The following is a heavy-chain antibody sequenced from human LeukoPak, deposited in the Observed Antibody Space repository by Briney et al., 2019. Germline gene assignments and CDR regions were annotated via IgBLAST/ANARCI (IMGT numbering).Heavy chain of an antibody. D-gene: IGHD2-15*01. J-gene: IGHJ4*02. CDR2: ISGSGTST. CDR1: GFTFNSYA. V-gene: IGHV3-23*01. CDR3: AKEVCSSGGSCPLDY. Sequence: GGSLILSCAASGFTFNSYAMSWVRQAPGKGLEWVSSISGSGTSTFYADSVMGHITISRDNSKNTLSLQMNSLRAEDTAIYYCAKEVCSSGGSCPLDYWGQGTLVTVSS.